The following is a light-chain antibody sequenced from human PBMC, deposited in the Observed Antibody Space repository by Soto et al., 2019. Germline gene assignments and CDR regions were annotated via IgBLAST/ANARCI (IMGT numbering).Light chain of an antibody. J-gene: IGKJ1*01. Sequence: DSPVTQSPSTLSGSVGDRVTITCWASQTISSWLAWYQQKLRKAAKLLIHQALTLKSGVPSRFSGSGSGTEFTLTISSLQPDDFATYYCQHYNSYSEAFGRGTKVELK. CDR3: QHYNSYSEA. CDR1: QTISSW. CDR2: QAL. V-gene: IGKV1-5*03.